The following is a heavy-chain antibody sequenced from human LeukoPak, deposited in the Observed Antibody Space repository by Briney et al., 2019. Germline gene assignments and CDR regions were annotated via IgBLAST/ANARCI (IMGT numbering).Heavy chain of an antibody. Sequence: GRSLRLSCAASGFTFSNYGMHWVRQTPGKGLEWVAVIWYDGSNKYYADFVKGRFTISRDNSKNTLYLQMNSLRAEDTAVYYCARASGSYDYWGQGTLVTVSS. CDR1: GFTFSNYG. D-gene: IGHD1-26*01. CDR3: ARASGSYDY. CDR2: IWYDGSNK. J-gene: IGHJ4*02. V-gene: IGHV3-33*01.